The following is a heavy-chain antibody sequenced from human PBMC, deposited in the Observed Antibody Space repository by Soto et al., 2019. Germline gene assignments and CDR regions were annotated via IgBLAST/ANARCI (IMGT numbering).Heavy chain of an antibody. Sequence: PSETLSLTCTVSGGSISSYYWSWIRQPPGKGLEWIGYIYYSGSTNYNPSLKSRVTISVDTSKNQFSLKLSSVTAADTAVYYCAREDYDFWSGTPNWFDPWGQGSLVTVSS. J-gene: IGHJ5*02. CDR2: IYYSGST. V-gene: IGHV4-59*01. CDR3: AREDYDFWSGTPNWFDP. CDR1: GGSISSYY. D-gene: IGHD3-3*01.